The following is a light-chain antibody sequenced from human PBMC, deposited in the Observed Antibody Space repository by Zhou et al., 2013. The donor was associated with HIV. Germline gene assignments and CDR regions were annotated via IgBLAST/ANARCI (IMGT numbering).Light chain of an antibody. J-gene: IGKJ1*01. V-gene: IGKV3-20*01. CDR2: GAS. Sequence: IVLTQSPGTLSLSPGERATLSCRASQSVSSSYLAWYQQRPGQAPRVLIYGASTRATGIPNRFSGSGSGTDFTLTISRLEPEDFAVYYCQQYGSLTWTFGQGTKVEIK. CDR3: QQYGSLTWT. CDR1: QSVSSSY.